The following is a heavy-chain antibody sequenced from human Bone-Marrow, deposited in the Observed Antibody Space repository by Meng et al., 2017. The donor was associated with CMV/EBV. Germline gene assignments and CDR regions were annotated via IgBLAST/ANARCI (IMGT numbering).Heavy chain of an antibody. J-gene: IGHJ6*02. Sequence: GGSLRLSCAASGFTFSSYGMHWVRQAPGKGLEWVAVIWYDGSNKYYADSVKGRFTISRDNSKNTLYLQMNSLRAEDTAVYYCAKDKYGSGSYYNRIYYYYGMDVWGQGTTVTVSS. CDR3: AKDKYGSGSYYNRIYYYYGMDV. CDR2: IWYDGSNK. D-gene: IGHD3-10*01. V-gene: IGHV3-33*06. CDR1: GFTFSSYG.